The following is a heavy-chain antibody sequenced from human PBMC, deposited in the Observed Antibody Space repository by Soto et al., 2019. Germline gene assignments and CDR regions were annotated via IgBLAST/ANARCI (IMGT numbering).Heavy chain of an antibody. V-gene: IGHV4-31*03. J-gene: IGHJ6*02. CDR2: IYYSGST. Sequence: NPSETLSLTCTVSGGSISSGGYYWSWIRQHPGKGLEWIGYIYYSGSTYYNPSLKSRVTISVDTSKNQFSLKLSSVTAADTAVYYCARTPMDIAAAGRDYYYYGMDVWGQGTTVTVSS. CDR3: ARTPMDIAAAGRDYYYYGMDV. D-gene: IGHD6-13*01. CDR1: GGSISSGGYY.